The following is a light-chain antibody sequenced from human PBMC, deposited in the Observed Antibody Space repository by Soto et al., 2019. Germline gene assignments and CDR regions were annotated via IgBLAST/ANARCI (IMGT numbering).Light chain of an antibody. CDR1: HSVISND. CDR2: GAS. Sequence: TQGPRALTLSPGARAFLPCRASHSVISNDLAWYQQKPGQAPRLLIYGASSRATGIPDRFSGSGSGTDFTLTISRLQPEDFAVYYCLQYGSWLRWTFGPGTKVDIK. CDR3: LQYGSWLRWT. V-gene: IGKV3-20*01. J-gene: IGKJ3*01.